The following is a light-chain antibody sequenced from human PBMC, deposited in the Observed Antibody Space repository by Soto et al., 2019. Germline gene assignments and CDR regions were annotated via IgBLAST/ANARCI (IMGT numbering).Light chain of an antibody. Sequence: DIVLTQSPATLSVSPGERATLSCRASQSVSTNLAWYQHKLGQAPRLLIYGASTRVTGIPARFSGSGSGTDFTLTISYLKSEDFGIYYCQQYYNGRPPFTFGGGTKVES. CDR3: QQYYNGRPPFT. J-gene: IGKJ4*01. CDR1: QSVSTN. V-gene: IGKV3-15*01. CDR2: GAS.